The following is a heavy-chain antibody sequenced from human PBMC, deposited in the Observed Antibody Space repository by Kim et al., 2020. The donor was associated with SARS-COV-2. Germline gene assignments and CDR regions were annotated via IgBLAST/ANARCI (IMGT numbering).Heavy chain of an antibody. CDR1: GGSISSSSYY. J-gene: IGHJ6*01. CDR3: AREAYSGSSCYYYYYGMDV. V-gene: IGHV4-39*07. D-gene: IGHD6-6*01. CDR2: IYYSGST. Sequence: SETLSLTCTVSGGSISSSSYYWGWIRQPPGKGLEWIGSIYYSGSTYYNPSLKSRVTISVDTTKNQFSLKLSSVTAADTAVYYCAREAYSGSSCYYYYYGMDVWGQGTTVTVSS.